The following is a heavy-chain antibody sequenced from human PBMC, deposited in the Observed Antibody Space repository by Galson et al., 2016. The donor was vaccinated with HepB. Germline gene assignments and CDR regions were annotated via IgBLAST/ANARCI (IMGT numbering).Heavy chain of an antibody. D-gene: IGHD6-13*01. CDR2: IYYSGST. V-gene: IGHV4-59*12. Sequence: ETLSLPCTFSGGSINSYYWTWIRQPPGKGLEWIGYIYYSGSTYYNPSLESRVSLSVDPSKNQLSLKLSSVTAADTADYYCARNRVRAAGPFDYWGQGSLVTVSS. CDR1: GGSINSYY. J-gene: IGHJ4*02. CDR3: ARNRVRAAGPFDY.